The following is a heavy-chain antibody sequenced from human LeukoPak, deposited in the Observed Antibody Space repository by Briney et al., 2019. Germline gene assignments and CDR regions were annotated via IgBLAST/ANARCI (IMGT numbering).Heavy chain of an antibody. CDR3: AGGPDFYGSGGYYFDY. CDR2: MNPNSGNT. D-gene: IGHD3-10*01. J-gene: IGHJ4*02. V-gene: IGHV1-8*01. CDR1: GYTFTSYD. Sequence: ASVKVSCKASGYTFTSYDINWVRQATGQGLEWMGWMNPNSGNTGYAQKFQGRVTMTRNTSISTAYMELSSLRSEDTAVYYCAGGPDFYGSGGYYFDYWGQGTLVTVSS.